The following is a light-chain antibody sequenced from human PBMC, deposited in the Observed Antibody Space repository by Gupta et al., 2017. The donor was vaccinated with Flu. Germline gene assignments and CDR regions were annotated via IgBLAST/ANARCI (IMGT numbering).Light chain of an antibody. CDR3: EEWDDILRGFV. Sequence: QSVLTQPPSASGTPGQRGTISCSGSSSDIGSNYVYWYQQLPGMATKLLIYSKNQRPSGVPDRFSGYKAGTSASREISGLRSEDEADDYCEEWDDILRGFVFGGGTKLTVL. CDR2: SKN. V-gene: IGLV1-47*01. J-gene: IGLJ3*02. CDR1: SSDIGSNY.